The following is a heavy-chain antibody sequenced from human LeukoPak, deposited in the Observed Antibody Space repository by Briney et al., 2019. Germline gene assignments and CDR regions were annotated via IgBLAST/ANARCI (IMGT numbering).Heavy chain of an antibody. D-gene: IGHD3-22*01. CDR3: ARHASDYYDSSGHYYVYFDY. J-gene: IGHJ4*02. CDR1: GGSISSSSYY. Sequence: PSETLSLTCTVSGGSISSSSYYWGWIRQPPGKGLEWIGSIYYSGSTYYNPSLKSRVTISVDTSKNQFSLKLSSVTAADTAVYYCARHASDYYDSSGHYYVYFDYWGQGTLVTVSS. V-gene: IGHV4-39*01. CDR2: IYYSGST.